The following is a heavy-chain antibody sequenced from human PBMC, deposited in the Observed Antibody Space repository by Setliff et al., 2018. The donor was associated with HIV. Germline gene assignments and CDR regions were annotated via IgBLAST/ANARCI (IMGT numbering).Heavy chain of an antibody. D-gene: IGHD3-10*01. CDR2: IYTIERI. V-gene: IGHV4-59*11. Sequence: AETLSLTCSFSGGSISGHYWSWIRQTPGKGREGIATIYTIERISYKPPLRSRVTISVETSQNLFSLRLRSVTAADTGVYYCAGPGSSSYYYAMDVWGLGTTVTVSS. J-gene: IGHJ6*02. CDR1: GGSISGHY. CDR3: AGPGSSSYYYAMDV.